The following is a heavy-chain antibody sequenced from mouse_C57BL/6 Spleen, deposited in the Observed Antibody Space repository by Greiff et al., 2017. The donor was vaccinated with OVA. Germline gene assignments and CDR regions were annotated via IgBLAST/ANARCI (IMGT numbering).Heavy chain of an antibody. D-gene: IGHD2-4*01. CDR3: ARLGYDYDGSLDY. CDR2: ISNGGGST. V-gene: IGHV5-12*01. Sequence: EVMLVESGGGLVQPGGSLKLSCAASGFTFSDYYMYWVRQTPEKRLEWVAYISNGGGSTYYPDTVKGRFTISRDNAKNTLYLQMSRLKSEDTAMYYCARLGYDYDGSLDYWGQGTSVTVSS. J-gene: IGHJ4*01. CDR1: GFTFSDYY.